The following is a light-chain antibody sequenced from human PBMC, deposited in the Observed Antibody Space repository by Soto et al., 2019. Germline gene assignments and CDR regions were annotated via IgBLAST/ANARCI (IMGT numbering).Light chain of an antibody. CDR2: DVS. J-gene: IGLJ2*01. V-gene: IGLV2-14*01. Sequence: QSALTQPASVSASPGQSITISCTGTSSDVGGYNYVSWYQQHPGKAPKLMIFDVSYRPSGVSNRFSGSKSGNTASLTISGLQAEDEADYYCTSYTTSSTLVFGGGTQVNVL. CDR1: SSDVGGYNY. CDR3: TSYTTSSTLV.